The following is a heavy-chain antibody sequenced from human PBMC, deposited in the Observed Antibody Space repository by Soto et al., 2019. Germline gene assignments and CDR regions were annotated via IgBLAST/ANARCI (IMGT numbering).Heavy chain of an antibody. CDR2: ISAYNGNT. Sequence: ASVKVSCKASGYTFTSYGISWVRQAPGQGLEWMGWISAYNGNTNYAQKLQGRVTMTTDTSTSTAYMELRSLRSDDTAVYYCARMGDSSGYYYYYYYGMDVWGQGTTVTAP. J-gene: IGHJ6*02. CDR3: ARMGDSSGYYYYYYYGMDV. CDR1: GYTFTSYG. D-gene: IGHD3-22*01. V-gene: IGHV1-18*01.